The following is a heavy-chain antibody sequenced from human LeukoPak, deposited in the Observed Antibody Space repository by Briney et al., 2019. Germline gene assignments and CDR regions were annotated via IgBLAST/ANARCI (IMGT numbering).Heavy chain of an antibody. CDR2: TYYRTKWYN. Sequence: SQTLSLTCAISGDSVSSNSAAWNWIMQSPSRGLEWLGRTYYRTKWYNDYAVSVNSRITINPDTSKNQFSLQLNSVTPEDTAVYYCARSFYDSSGVAFESWGQGTLVTVSS. CDR1: GDSVSSNSAA. V-gene: IGHV6-1*01. J-gene: IGHJ4*02. D-gene: IGHD3-22*01. CDR3: ARSFYDSSGVAFES.